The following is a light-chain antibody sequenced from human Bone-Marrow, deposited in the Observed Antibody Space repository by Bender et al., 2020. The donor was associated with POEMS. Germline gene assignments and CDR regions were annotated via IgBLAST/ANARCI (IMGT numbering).Light chain of an antibody. CDR1: SSDVGGYNY. Sequence: QSALTQPASVSGSPGQSITMSCTGTSSDVGGYNYVSWYQQNTGKAPKLIIYDVTYRPSGISNRFSGSKSGNTASLTISGLQADDEAEYYCCSYAVGRSYVFGTGTKVTVL. CDR3: CSYAVGRSYV. V-gene: IGLV2-14*01. J-gene: IGLJ1*01. CDR2: DVT.